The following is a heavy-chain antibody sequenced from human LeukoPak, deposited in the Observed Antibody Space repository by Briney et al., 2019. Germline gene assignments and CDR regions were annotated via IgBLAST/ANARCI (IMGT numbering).Heavy chain of an antibody. V-gene: IGHV5-51*01. J-gene: IGHJ5*02. CDR3: ARNVVPAAQGWFDP. D-gene: IGHD2-2*01. CDR1: GYSFSNYW. CDR2: IYPGDSDT. Sequence: GESLKISCKGSGYSFSNYWIGWVRQMPGKGLEWMGIIYPGDSDTRYSPSFQGQVTISADKSISTAYLQWSSLKASDTAMYYCARNVVPAAQGWFDPWGQGTLVTVSS.